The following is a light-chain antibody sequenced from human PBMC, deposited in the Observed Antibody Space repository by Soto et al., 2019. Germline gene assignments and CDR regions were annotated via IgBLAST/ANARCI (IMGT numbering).Light chain of an antibody. J-gene: IGKJ2*01. Sequence: DILMTQSPLSLPVSPGEPASISCRSTESLLHGNGDHYLDWYLQRPGQSPQLLLYLGSNRASGVPDRFSGSGAGTDFTLSIARVEAEDVGVYYCMQALETPYTFGQGTKLEIK. CDR2: LGS. CDR1: ESLLHGNGDHY. CDR3: MQALETPYT. V-gene: IGKV2-28*01.